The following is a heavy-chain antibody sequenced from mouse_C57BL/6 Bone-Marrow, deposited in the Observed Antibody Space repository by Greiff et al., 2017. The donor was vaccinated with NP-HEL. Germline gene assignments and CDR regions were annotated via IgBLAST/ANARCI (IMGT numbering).Heavy chain of an antibody. Sequence: QVQLQQSGAELVRPGASVTLSCKASGYTFTDYEMHWVKQTPVHGLEWIGAIDPETGGTAYNQKFKGKAILTADKSYSTAYMELRSLTSEDSAVYYCTRRVYYSNYEDYWGQGTTLTVSS. V-gene: IGHV1-15*01. J-gene: IGHJ2*01. CDR2: IDPETGGT. CDR3: TRRVYYSNYEDY. CDR1: GYTFTDYE. D-gene: IGHD2-5*01.